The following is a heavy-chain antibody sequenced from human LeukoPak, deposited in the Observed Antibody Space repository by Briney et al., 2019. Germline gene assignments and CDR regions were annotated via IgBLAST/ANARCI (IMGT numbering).Heavy chain of an antibody. CDR3: ARSDGAVAGYYFDY. V-gene: IGHV3-21*01. J-gene: IGHJ4*02. CDR2: ISSSSSYI. Sequence: GGSLRLSCAASGFTFSSYSMNWVRQAPGKGLEWVSSISSSSSYIYYADSVKGRFTISRDNAKNSLYLQMNSLRAEDTAVYYCARSDGAVAGYYFDYWGQGTLVTVSS. D-gene: IGHD6-19*01. CDR1: GFTFSSYS.